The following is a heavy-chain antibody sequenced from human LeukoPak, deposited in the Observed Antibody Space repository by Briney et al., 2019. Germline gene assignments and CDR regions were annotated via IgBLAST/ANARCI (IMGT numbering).Heavy chain of an antibody. Sequence: SVKVSCKASGGTFCSYAISWVRQAPGQGLEWMGGIIPIFGTANYAQKFQGRVTITADESTSTAHMELSSLRSEDTAVYYCARYHNGYDAFDIWGQGTMVTVSS. CDR3: ARYHNGYDAFDI. J-gene: IGHJ3*02. V-gene: IGHV1-69*13. CDR1: GGTFCSYA. CDR2: IIPIFGTA. D-gene: IGHD1-1*01.